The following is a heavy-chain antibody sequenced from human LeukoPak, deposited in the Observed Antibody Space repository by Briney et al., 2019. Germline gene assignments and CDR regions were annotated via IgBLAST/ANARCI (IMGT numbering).Heavy chain of an antibody. J-gene: IGHJ4*02. CDR1: GGSVTSTNW. Sequence: SGTLSLTCGVSGGSVTSTNWWTWVRQPPGKGLEWIGEINRGGSTEYNPSLKSRVTISVDTSKNQFSLKLSSVTAADTAVYYCTRGYGSGSFYTYWGQGILVTVSS. CDR2: INRGGST. CDR3: TRGYGSGSFYTY. V-gene: IGHV4-4*02. D-gene: IGHD3-10*01.